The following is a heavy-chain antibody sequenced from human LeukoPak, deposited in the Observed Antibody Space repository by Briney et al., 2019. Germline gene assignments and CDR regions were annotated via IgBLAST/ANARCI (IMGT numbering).Heavy chain of an antibody. CDR2: IRSKAYGGTT. Sequence: GGSLRLSSTSSGFTFGDYAMSWVRQAPGKGLEWVSFIRSKAYGGTTEYAASVKGRFTISRDDSKSIAYLQMNSLKTEDTAVYYCTRVSLVAASVFFDYWGQRSLVTVSS. CDR3: TRVSLVAASVFFDY. J-gene: IGHJ4*02. V-gene: IGHV3-49*04. D-gene: IGHD2-15*01. CDR1: GFTFGDYA.